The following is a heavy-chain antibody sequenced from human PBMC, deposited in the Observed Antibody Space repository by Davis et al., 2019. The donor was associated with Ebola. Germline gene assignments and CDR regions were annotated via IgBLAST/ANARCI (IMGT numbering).Heavy chain of an antibody. J-gene: IGHJ3*02. D-gene: IGHD6-6*01. CDR1: GFTFSSYG. CDR3: ASNEYSSSTAFDI. CDR2: IRYDGSNK. V-gene: IGHV3-30*02. Sequence: GESLKISCAASGFTFSSYGMHWVRQAPGKGLEWVAFIRYDGSNKYYADSVKGRFTISRDNSKNTLYLQMNSLRAEDTAVYYCASNEYSSSTAFDIWGQGTMVTVSS.